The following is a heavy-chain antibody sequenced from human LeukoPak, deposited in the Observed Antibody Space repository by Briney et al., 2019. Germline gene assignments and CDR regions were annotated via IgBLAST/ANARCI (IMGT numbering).Heavy chain of an antibody. J-gene: IGHJ5*02. Sequence: ASVKVSCKASGYTFTGYYVHWVRQAPGQGLEWMGRINPNSGDTNYAQKFQGRVTMTRDTSISTAYMELSRLRSDDTAVYYCARGGVHAKHNWFDPWGQGTLVTVSS. CDR3: ARGGVHAKHNWFDP. D-gene: IGHD4/OR15-4a*01. V-gene: IGHV1-2*06. CDR1: GYTFTGYY. CDR2: INPNSGDT.